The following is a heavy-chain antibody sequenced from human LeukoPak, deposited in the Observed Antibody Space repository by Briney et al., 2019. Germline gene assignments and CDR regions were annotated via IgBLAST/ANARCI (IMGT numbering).Heavy chain of an antibody. CDR2: ISAYNGNT. Sequence: ASVTVSCTASGYTFTSYGISWVRQAPGQGLEWMGWISAYNGNTNYAQKLQGRVTMTTDTSTSTAYMELRSLRSDDTAVYYCARGSGYSNYEAFDYWGQGTLVTVSS. CDR3: ARGSGYSNYEAFDY. D-gene: IGHD4-11*01. J-gene: IGHJ4*02. V-gene: IGHV1-18*01. CDR1: GYTFTSYG.